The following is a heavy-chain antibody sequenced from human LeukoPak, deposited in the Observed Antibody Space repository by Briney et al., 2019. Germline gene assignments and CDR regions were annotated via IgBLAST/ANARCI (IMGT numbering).Heavy chain of an antibody. Sequence: SETPSLTCSVSGGSINSYYWSWIRQPPGKGLEWIGYIFYSGRANHSGKTSYNPSLPSRVTISVDTSKNQFSLKVTSVTAADTAVYYCARSFTGYGPAFEYWGQGTLVTVSS. J-gene: IGHJ4*02. CDR1: GGSINSYY. CDR2: IFYSGRA. CDR3: ARSFTGYGPAFEY. D-gene: IGHD5-12*01. V-gene: IGHV4-59*08.